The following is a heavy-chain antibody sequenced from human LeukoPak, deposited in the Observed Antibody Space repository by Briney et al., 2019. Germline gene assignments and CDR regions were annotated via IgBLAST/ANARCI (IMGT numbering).Heavy chain of an antibody. CDR1: GGTFSSYA. Sequence: GASAKVSCKASGGTFSSYAISWVRQAPGQGLEWMGRIIPILGIANYAQKFQGRVTITADKSTSTAYMELSSLRSEDTAVYYCARDSNKRYDYWGQGTLVTVSS. J-gene: IGHJ4*02. CDR3: ARDSNKRYDY. D-gene: IGHD5-24*01. V-gene: IGHV1-69*04. CDR2: IIPILGIA.